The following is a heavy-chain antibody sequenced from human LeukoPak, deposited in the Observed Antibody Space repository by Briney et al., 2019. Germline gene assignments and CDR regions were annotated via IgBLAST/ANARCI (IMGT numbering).Heavy chain of an antibody. D-gene: IGHD3-9*01. CDR1: GYTFTDDY. CDR3: ARSPHILTGENFDF. Sequence: ASVKVSCKASGYTFTDDYIHWVRQAPGQGLEWMGWINVNSGGTNYAQRFYARVTMTRDTSISTAYMELSRLRSDDTAVFYCARSPHILTGENFDFWGQGTLVTVSS. CDR2: INVNSGGT. V-gene: IGHV1-2*02. J-gene: IGHJ4*02.